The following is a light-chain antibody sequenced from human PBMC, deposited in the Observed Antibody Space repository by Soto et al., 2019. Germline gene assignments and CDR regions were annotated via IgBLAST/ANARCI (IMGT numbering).Light chain of an antibody. CDR3: QQYNTYSWT. V-gene: IGKV3-11*01. CDR1: QSVSSY. Sequence: EIVLTQSPATLSLSPGERATLSCRASQSVSSYLAWYQQKPGQAPRLLIYDASNRATGIPARFSGSGSGTEFTLTISSLQPDDFATYSCQQYNTYSWTFGQGTKVDI. CDR2: DAS. J-gene: IGKJ1*01.